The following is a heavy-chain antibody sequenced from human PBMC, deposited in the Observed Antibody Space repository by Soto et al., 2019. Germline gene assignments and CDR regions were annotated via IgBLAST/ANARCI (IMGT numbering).Heavy chain of an antibody. V-gene: IGHV3-15*01. CDR3: TTTRPGTNVFDN. CDR2: IRSKGDGGAT. J-gene: IGHJ3*02. D-gene: IGHD6-13*01. CDR1: GITLSNAW. Sequence: EVQLVESGGVLVEPGGSLRLSCAASGITLSNAWMNWVRQAPGKGLEWLGRIRSKGDGGATVYAAPVEGRFTFSRDESKNTLFLQMSGLKVEDTGVYYCTTTRPGTNVFDNWGQGTMVTVSS.